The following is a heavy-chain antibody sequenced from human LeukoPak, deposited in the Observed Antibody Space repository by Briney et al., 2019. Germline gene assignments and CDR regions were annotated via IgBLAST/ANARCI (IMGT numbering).Heavy chain of an antibody. CDR3: AREVYHCSSTNCNPLYFDS. D-gene: IGHD2-2*01. Sequence: SETLSLTCIVSGGSISSGDYYWSWIRQHPGKGLEWIGYIYYTGNTYYNPSLKSRVSISVDTSKNQFSLELSSVTAADTAVYYCAREVYHCSSTNCNPLYFDSWGQGTLVTVSS. CDR2: IYYTGNT. CDR1: GGSISSGDYY. V-gene: IGHV4-31*03. J-gene: IGHJ4*02.